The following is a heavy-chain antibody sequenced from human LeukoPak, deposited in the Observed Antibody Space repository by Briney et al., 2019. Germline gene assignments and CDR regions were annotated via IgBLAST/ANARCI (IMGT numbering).Heavy chain of an antibody. CDR1: EFTFSSYA. Sequence: GASLRLSRAASEFTFSSYAMSWVRQAPGKGLEWVSAIGGSGVNTYYADSVKGRFTISRDNSKNTLYLQMNSLRAEDTAVYYCAKDSLKEGGHWFDPWGQGTLVTVSS. D-gene: IGHD3-16*01. V-gene: IGHV3-23*01. J-gene: IGHJ5*02. CDR3: AKDSLKEGGHWFDP. CDR2: IGGSGVNT.